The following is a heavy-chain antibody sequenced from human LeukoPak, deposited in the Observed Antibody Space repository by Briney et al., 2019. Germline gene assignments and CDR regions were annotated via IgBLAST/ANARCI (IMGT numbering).Heavy chain of an antibody. V-gene: IGHV4-59*01. J-gene: IGHJ4*02. D-gene: IGHD6-19*01. CDR2: IYYSGST. CDR1: GGSFSGYY. Sequence: SETLSLTCAVYGGSFSGYYWSWIRQPPGKGLEWIGYIYYSGSTNYNPSLKSRVTISVDTSKNQFSLKLSSVTAADTAVYYCAGGAASRIAVAGRIDYWGQGTLVTVSS. CDR3: AGGAASRIAVAGRIDY.